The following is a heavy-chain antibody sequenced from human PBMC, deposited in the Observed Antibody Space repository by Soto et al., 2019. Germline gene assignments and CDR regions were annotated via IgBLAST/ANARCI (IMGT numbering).Heavy chain of an antibody. CDR2: ISSSGSTI. V-gene: IGHV3-11*01. D-gene: IGHD6-6*01. CDR1: GFTFSDYY. CDR3: ARDSSLDAFDI. Sequence: QVQLVESGGGLVKPGGSLRLSCAASGFTFSDYYMSWIRQAPGKGLEWVSYISSSGSTIYYADSVKGRFTIARDNPKNSLYLQMNSLRAEDKAVYYLARDSSLDAFDIWGQGTLVTVSS. J-gene: IGHJ3*02.